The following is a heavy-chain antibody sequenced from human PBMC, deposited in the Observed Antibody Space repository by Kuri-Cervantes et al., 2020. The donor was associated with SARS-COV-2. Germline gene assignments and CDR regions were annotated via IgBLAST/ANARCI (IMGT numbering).Heavy chain of an antibody. V-gene: IGHV3-30*18. J-gene: IGHJ6*02. CDR2: ISYDGSNK. Sequence: GESLKISCAASGFTFSSYGMHWVRRAPGKGLEWVAVISYDGSNKYYADSVKGRFTISRDNSKNTLYLQMNSLRAEDTAVYYCAKALRIVVVPAALGFDYYYGMDVWGQGTTVTVSS. D-gene: IGHD2-2*01. CDR3: AKALRIVVVPAALGFDYYYGMDV. CDR1: GFTFSSYG.